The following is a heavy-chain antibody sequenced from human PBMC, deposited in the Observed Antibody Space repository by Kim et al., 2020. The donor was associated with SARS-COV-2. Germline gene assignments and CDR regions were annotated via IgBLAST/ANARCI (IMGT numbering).Heavy chain of an antibody. CDR2: T. D-gene: IGHD4-17*01. CDR3: ANHGYGDYVDI. J-gene: IGHJ3*02. V-gene: IGHV3-23*01. Sequence: TYYADSVKGRFTISRDNSKNTLYLQMNSLRAEDTAVYYCANHGYGDYVDIWGQGTMVTVSS.